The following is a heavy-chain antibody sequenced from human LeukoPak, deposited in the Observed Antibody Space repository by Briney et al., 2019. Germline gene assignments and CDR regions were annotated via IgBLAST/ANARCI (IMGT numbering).Heavy chain of an antibody. CDR1: GGSIGSSKW. D-gene: IGHD6-13*01. J-gene: IGHJ4*02. CDR2: IYHSGST. CDR3: ARDGRGYSSSWYEN. Sequence: SSGTLSLTCAVSGGSIGSSKWWSWVRQPPGKGLEWIGSIYHSGSTYYNPSLKSRVTISVDTSKNQFSLKLSSVTAADTAVYYCARDGRGYSSSWYENWGQGTLVTVSS. V-gene: IGHV4-4*02.